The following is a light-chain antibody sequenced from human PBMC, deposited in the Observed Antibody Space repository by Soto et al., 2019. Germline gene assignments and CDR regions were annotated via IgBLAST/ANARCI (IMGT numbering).Light chain of an antibody. CDR2: GNS. J-gene: IGLJ1*01. CDR1: SSNIGAGYD. Sequence: QSALTQPPSVSGAPGQRVTISCTGSSSNIGAGYDVHWYQQLPGTAPKLLIYGNSNRPSGVPDRFSGSKSGTSASLAITGLQAEDEADYSCQSYDSSLSGYVFGTGTRSP. CDR3: QSYDSSLSGYV. V-gene: IGLV1-40*01.